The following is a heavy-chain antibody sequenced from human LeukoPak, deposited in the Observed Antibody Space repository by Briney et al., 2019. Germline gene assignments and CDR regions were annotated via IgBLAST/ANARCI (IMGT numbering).Heavy chain of an antibody. CDR2: IYYSGST. CDR1: GGSISSYY. CDR3: ARVGYDFWSGYPSNWFDP. Sequence: SETLSLTCTVSGGSISSYYWSWIRQLPGKGLEWIGYIYYSGSTNYNPSLKSRVTISVDTSKNQFSLKLSSVTAADTAVYYCARVGYDFWSGYPSNWFDPWGQGTLVTVSS. V-gene: IGHV4-59*01. D-gene: IGHD3-3*01. J-gene: IGHJ5*02.